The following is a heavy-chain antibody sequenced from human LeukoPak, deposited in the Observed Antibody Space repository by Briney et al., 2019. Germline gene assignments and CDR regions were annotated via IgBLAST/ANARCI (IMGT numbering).Heavy chain of an antibody. CDR2: IKSQTDGGTT. V-gene: IGHV3-15*01. CDR3: TTDGQQYYYDSSGYYSLFDY. Sequence: GGSLRLSCKGSGFTFTNACMSWVRLAPGKGLEWAGHIKSQTDGGTTDYAAPVKGRFTISRDDSKNTLYLQLNSLKTEDTAVYYCTTDGQQYYYDSSGYYSLFDYWGQGTLVTVSS. J-gene: IGHJ4*02. CDR1: GFTFTNAC. D-gene: IGHD3-22*01.